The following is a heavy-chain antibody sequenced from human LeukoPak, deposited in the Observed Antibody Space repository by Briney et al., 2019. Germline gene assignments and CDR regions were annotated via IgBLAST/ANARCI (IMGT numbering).Heavy chain of an antibody. CDR2: ISGSGGST. CDR1: GFTFSGYA. V-gene: IGHV3-23*01. CDR3: AKKQGYCSGGSCYADDY. Sequence: PGGSLRLSCAASGFTFSGYAMSWVRQAPGKGLEWVSAISGSGGSTYYADSVKGRFTIPKDNSKHTLYLQMNSLRAEDTAVYYCAKKQGYCSGGSCYADDYWGQGTLVTVSS. D-gene: IGHD2-15*01. J-gene: IGHJ4*02.